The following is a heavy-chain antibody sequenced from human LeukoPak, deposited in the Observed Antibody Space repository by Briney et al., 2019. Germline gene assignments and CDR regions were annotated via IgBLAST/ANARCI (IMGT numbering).Heavy chain of an antibody. CDR2: VSASGGYT. CDR3: AKKGRGSGTYYPRTKYYFDY. Sequence: GGSLRLSCAASGFTFSTYAMNWVRLTPGKGLEWVSTVSASGGYTYYADSVKGRFTISRDNSKNMLYLQMNSLRAEDTAVYYCAKKGRGSGTYYPRTKYYFDYWGQGTLVSVSS. D-gene: IGHD3-10*01. J-gene: IGHJ4*02. CDR1: GFTFSTYA. V-gene: IGHV3-23*01.